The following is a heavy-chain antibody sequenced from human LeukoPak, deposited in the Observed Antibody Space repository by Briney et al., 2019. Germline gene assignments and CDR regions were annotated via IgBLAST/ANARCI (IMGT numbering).Heavy chain of an antibody. CDR2: ISAYNGNT. CDR1: GYTFTSYG. CDR3: ARGDFYDSNAAPFDY. V-gene: IGHV1-18*01. D-gene: IGHD3-22*01. J-gene: IGHJ4*02. Sequence: ASVEVSCKASGYTFTSYGISWVRQAPGQGLEWMGWISAYNGNTNYAQKLQGRVTMTTDTSTSTAYMELRSLRSDDTAVYYCARGDFYDSNAAPFDYWGQGTLVTVSS.